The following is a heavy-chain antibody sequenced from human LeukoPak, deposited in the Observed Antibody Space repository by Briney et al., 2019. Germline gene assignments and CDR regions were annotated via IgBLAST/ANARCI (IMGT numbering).Heavy chain of an antibody. CDR2: ITGDSTYI. J-gene: IGHJ4*02. Sequence: GGSLRLSCAASGFTFSDYTLNWVRQPPGKGLEWVSSITGDSTYIYYADSVKGRFTVSRDNAKNSLYLHINSLRAEDTAVYYCARVQGSPYWGQGTLVTVSS. V-gene: IGHV3-21*01. CDR1: GFTFSDYT. CDR3: ARVQGSPY.